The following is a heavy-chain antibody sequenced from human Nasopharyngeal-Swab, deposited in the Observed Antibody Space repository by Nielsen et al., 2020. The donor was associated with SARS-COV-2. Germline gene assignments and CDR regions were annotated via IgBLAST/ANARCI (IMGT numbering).Heavy chain of an antibody. CDR2: INHSGST. V-gene: IGHV4-34*01. D-gene: IGHD3-22*01. Sequence: WIRQPPGKGLEWIGEINHSGSTNYNPSLKSRVTISVDTSKNQFSLKLSSVTAADTAVYYCARGTVYYYDSSGYYYYYYYGMDVWGKGTTVTVS. J-gene: IGHJ6*04. CDR3: ARGTVYYYDSSGYYYYYYYGMDV.